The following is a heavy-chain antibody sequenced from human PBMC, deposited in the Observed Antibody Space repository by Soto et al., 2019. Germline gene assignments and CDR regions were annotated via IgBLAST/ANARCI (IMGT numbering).Heavy chain of an antibody. V-gene: IGHV1-69*13. CDR1: GYIFTNHY. Sequence: SVKVSCKASGYIFTNHYIHWVRQTPGQGLEWMGGIIPIFGTANYAQKFQGRVTITADESTSTAYMELSSLRSEDTAVYYCASGDNTAMVAYYFDYWGQETLVTVSS. CDR3: ASGDNTAMVAYYFDY. D-gene: IGHD5-18*01. CDR2: IIPIFGTA. J-gene: IGHJ4*02.